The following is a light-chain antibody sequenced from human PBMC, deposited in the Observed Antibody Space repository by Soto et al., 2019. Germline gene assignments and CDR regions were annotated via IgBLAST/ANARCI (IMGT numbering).Light chain of an antibody. Sequence: EIVLTQSPGTLSLSPGERATLSCRASQSASSSYLAWYQQKPGQAPRLLIYGASSRATGIPDMFSGSGSGTDFTLTISRLEPEDFAVYYCQQYGSSPRTFGQGTKVDI. V-gene: IGKV3-20*01. CDR1: QSASSSY. J-gene: IGKJ1*01. CDR3: QQYGSSPRT. CDR2: GAS.